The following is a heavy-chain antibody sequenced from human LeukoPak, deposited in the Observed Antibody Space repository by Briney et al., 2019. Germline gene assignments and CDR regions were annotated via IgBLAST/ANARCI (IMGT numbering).Heavy chain of an antibody. D-gene: IGHD2-15*01. CDR2: IWYDGSSK. Sequence: GRSLRLSCAASGFTFSSYGMHWVRQAPGEGLEWEALIWYDGSSKYYADSMKGRFTISRDNSENTLYLQMNSLRAEDTAVYYCAREFSYSSFDPWGQGTLVTVSS. CDR3: AREFSYSSFDP. V-gene: IGHV3-33*01. J-gene: IGHJ5*02. CDR1: GFTFSSYG.